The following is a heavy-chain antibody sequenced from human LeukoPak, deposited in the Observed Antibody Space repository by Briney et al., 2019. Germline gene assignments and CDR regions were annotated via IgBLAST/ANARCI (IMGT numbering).Heavy chain of an antibody. CDR3: ARGTYMDV. J-gene: IGHJ6*03. V-gene: IGHV1-18*04. Sequence: ASVEVSCKASGYTFTSYGISWVRQAPGQGLEWMGWISAHNGNTNQAQKVQGRVTMTTDTSTSTAYMELRSLTSDDTAVYYCARGTYMDVWGKGTTVTVSS. CDR1: GYTFTSYG. CDR2: ISAHNGNT.